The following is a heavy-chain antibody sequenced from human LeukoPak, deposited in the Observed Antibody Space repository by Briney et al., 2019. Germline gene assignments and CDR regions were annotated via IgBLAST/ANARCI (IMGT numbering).Heavy chain of an antibody. J-gene: IGHJ4*02. D-gene: IGHD1-26*01. Sequence: GGSLRLSCTASGFTFSSYGKHWVRQAPGKGLEWVTFIRHDGSATYADSVKGRFTSSRDNSKSTVYLEVNSLRPEDTAVYYCARLMVGQAGVGATHLDYWGQGTLLSVSS. CDR3: ARLMVGQAGVGATHLDY. CDR2: IRHDGSAT. CDR1: GFTFSSYG. V-gene: IGHV3-30*02.